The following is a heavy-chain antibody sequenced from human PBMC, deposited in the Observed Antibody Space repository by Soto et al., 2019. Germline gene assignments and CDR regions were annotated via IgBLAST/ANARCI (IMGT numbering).Heavy chain of an antibody. CDR2: IYYSGST. V-gene: IGHV4-31*03. CDR3: ARGRYQLAFDY. J-gene: IGHJ4*02. CDR1: GGSISSGGYD. Sequence: KASETLSLTCTVSGGSISSGGYDWSWIRQHPGKGLEWIGYIYYSGSTYYNPSLKSRVTISVDTSKNQFSLKLSSVTAADTAVYYCARGRYQLAFDYWGQGTLVTVS. D-gene: IGHD2-2*01.